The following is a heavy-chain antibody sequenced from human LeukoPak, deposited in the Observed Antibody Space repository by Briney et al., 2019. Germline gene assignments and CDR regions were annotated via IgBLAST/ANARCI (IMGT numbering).Heavy chain of an antibody. J-gene: IGHJ4*02. CDR1: GFTFSSYW. CDR3: ARDHYYDSSGYSPFDY. D-gene: IGHD3-22*01. Sequence: PGGSLRLSCAASGFTFSSYWMHWVRQAPGKGLVWVSRINSDGSSTSYADSVKGRFTISRDNAKNTLYLQINSLRAEDTAVYYCARDHYYDSSGYSPFDYWGQGTLVTVSS. V-gene: IGHV3-74*01. CDR2: INSDGSST.